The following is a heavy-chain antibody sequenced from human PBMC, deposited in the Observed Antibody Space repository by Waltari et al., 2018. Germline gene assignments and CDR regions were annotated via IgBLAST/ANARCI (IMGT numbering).Heavy chain of an antibody. Sequence: QLQLQESGPGLVKPSETLSLTCTVSGGSISSSSYYWGWICQPPGKGLEWIGSIYYSGSTYYNPSLKSRVTISVDTSKNQFSLKLSSVTAADTAVYYCARDRGSGWYAAVGYFDYWGQGTLVTVSS. D-gene: IGHD6-19*01. CDR3: ARDRGSGWYAAVGYFDY. V-gene: IGHV4-39*07. CDR1: GGSISSSSYY. J-gene: IGHJ4*02. CDR2: IYYSGST.